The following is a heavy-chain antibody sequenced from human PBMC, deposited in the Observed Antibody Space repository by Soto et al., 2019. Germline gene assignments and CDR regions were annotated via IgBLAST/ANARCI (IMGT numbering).Heavy chain of an antibody. V-gene: IGHV1-18*01. J-gene: IGHJ4*02. CDR2: ISAYNGNT. D-gene: IGHD1-1*01. CDR1: GYTFTSYG. CDR3: ARDRLNWNPFDY. Sequence: ASVKVSCKASGYTFTSYGISWVRRAPGQGLEWMGWISAYNGNTNYAQKLQGRVTMTTDTSTSTAYMELRSLRSDDTAVYYCARDRLNWNPFDYWGQGTLVTVSS.